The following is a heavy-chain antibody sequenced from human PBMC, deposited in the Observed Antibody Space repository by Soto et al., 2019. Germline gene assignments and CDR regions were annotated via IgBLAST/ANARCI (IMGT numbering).Heavy chain of an antibody. CDR2: IYPGDSDT. CDR1: GCRVARYW. J-gene: IGHJ3*01. Sequence: GQAVPISGEGSGCRVARYWFGWERQKTGKGLDWMGVIYPGDSDTRYSPSFHGQVTISADKSISTAYLQWSSLKASDTAMYFCARLPGVRGVFDGFNVWGQGTMVPVSS. D-gene: IGHD3-10*01. CDR3: ARLPGVRGVFDGFNV. V-gene: IGHV5-51*01.